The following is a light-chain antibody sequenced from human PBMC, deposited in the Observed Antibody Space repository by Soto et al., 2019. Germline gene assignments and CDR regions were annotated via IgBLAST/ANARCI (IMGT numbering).Light chain of an antibody. CDR3: QQSYSTQYT. Sequence: DIQMTQSPSSLSASVGDRVTITCRASQSISTYLNWYQHKPGKAPKVLIYSVSSLQSGVPSRFSGSGSGTDFTLTISSLQPEDFATYYCQQSYSTQYTFGQGTKLEIK. CDR2: SVS. J-gene: IGKJ2*01. V-gene: IGKV1-39*01. CDR1: QSISTY.